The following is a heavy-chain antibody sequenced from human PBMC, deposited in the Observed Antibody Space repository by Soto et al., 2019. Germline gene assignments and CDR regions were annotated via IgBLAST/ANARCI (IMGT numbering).Heavy chain of an antibody. CDR1: GGSISIDDSY. Sequence: QVQLQESGSGLVKPSQTLSLICTVSGGSISIDDSYWHWIRQSPEKGLEWIGYIHYTGSTYYNPSLERRLSMSVDTSKNQFSLNLRSVTAADTAIYYCAREAGYSHRYEYWGQGAPVTVSS. CDR2: IHYTGST. J-gene: IGHJ1*01. D-gene: IGHD5-18*01. CDR3: AREAGYSHRYEY. V-gene: IGHV4-30-4*01.